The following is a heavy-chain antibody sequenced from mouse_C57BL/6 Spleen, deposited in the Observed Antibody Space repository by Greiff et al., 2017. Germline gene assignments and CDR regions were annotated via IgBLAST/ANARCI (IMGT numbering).Heavy chain of an antibody. CDR1: GFTFSDYY. Sequence: EVKLMESGGGLVQPGGSLKLSCAASGFTFSDYYMYWVRQTPEKRLEWVAYISNGGGSTYYPDTVKGRFTISRDNAKNTLYLQMSRLKSEDTAMYYCTNGYSKAWFAYWGQGTLVTVSA. CDR3: TNGYSKAWFAY. J-gene: IGHJ3*01. V-gene: IGHV5-12*01. D-gene: IGHD2-3*01. CDR2: ISNGGGST.